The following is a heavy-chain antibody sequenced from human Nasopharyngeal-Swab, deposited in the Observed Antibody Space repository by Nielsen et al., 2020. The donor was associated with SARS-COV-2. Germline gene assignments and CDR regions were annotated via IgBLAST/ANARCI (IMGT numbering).Heavy chain of an antibody. V-gene: IGHV3-30*18. D-gene: IGHD5-24*01. J-gene: IGHJ4*02. CDR1: GFTFSSYG. CDR2: ISDDGSID. Sequence: GGSLRLSCVGSGFTFSSYGMHWVRQAQGKGLEWVAVISDDGSIDYFADSVKGRFTIARDNSKNTVYLQMNRLRAEDTAVYYCAKGRRDAYYLRDWGQGALVTVSS. CDR3: AKGRRDAYYLRD.